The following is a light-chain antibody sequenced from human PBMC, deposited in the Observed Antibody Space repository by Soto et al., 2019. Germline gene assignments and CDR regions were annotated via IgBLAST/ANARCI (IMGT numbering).Light chain of an antibody. V-gene: IGKV1-33*01. CDR2: DAS. J-gene: IGKJ4*01. CDR3: QQYDNLPALT. Sequence: DIPMTQSPSSLSASVGDRVTITCQASQDISNYLNWYQQKPGKAPKLLIYDASNLETGVPSRFSGSGSATDFTFTISSLQPEDIATYYCQQYDNLPALTFGGGTKVQIK. CDR1: QDISNY.